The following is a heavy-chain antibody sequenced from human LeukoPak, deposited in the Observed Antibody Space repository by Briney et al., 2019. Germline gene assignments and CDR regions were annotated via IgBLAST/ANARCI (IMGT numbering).Heavy chain of an antibody. CDR2: VYYSGST. CDR1: GGYISSYY. D-gene: IGHD3-10*01. J-gene: IGHJ2*01. Sequence: PSETLSLTCTVSGGYISSYYWSWIRQPPGKGLEWIGYVYYSGSTNYNPSLKSRVTISVDTSKNQFSLKLSSVTAADTAVYYCARENLVTMVRGVVDLWGRGTLVSVSS. CDR3: ARENLVTMVRGVVDL. V-gene: IGHV4-59*01.